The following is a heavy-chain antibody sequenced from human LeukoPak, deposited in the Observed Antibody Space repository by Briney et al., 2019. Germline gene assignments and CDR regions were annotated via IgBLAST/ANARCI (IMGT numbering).Heavy chain of an antibody. CDR3: ARVRIGGDNYFDY. Sequence: GGSLRLSCAASGFTFSSYWMHWVRQVPGKGLVWVSRINSDGSGTTYADSVKGRFTISRDNAKNTLYLQTNSLRAEDTAVYYCARVRIGGDNYFDYWGQGTLVTVSS. V-gene: IGHV3-74*01. CDR1: GFTFSSYW. J-gene: IGHJ4*02. D-gene: IGHD2-15*01. CDR2: INSDGSGT.